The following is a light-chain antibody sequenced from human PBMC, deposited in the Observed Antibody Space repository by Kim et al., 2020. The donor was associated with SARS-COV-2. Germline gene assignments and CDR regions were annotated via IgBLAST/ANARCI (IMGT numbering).Light chain of an antibody. J-gene: IGKJ2*01. CDR3: LQHNGYPYT. V-gene: IGKV1-17*01. Sequence: VSVGDSVTITCGAIGAIRKYLGGFQHSRGKAPKRLIFGASSLQRGVPSRFSGSGSGTEFTLTISSLQPEDFTTYYCLQHNGYPYTFGQGTKLEI. CDR1: GAIRKY. CDR2: GAS.